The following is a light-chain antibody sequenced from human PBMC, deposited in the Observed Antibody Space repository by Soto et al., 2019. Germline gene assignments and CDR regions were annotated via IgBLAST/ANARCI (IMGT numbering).Light chain of an antibody. CDR3: LQDYNYPLT. Sequence: IQVTQPPSSLSASVGDRVTITCRASQSISSYLNWYQQKPGKAPKLLIYAASNLQSGVPSRFSGSGSGTDFTLTISSLQPEDFATYYCLQDYNYPLTFGGGTKVDI. CDR1: QSISSY. J-gene: IGKJ4*01. CDR2: AAS. V-gene: IGKV1-6*01.